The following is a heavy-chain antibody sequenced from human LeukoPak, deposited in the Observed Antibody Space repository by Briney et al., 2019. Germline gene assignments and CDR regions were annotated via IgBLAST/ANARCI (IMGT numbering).Heavy chain of an antibody. Sequence: SVKVSCKASGGTFSSYAISWVRQAPGQGLEWMGRIIPTTGLANYAQKFQGRVTITADKSTSTAYMDLSSLRSEDTAVYYCARAPPRLDGYILYYWGQGTLVTVSS. CDR2: IIPTTGLA. V-gene: IGHV1-69*04. D-gene: IGHD5-24*01. CDR1: GGTFSSYA. CDR3: ARAPPRLDGYILYY. J-gene: IGHJ4*02.